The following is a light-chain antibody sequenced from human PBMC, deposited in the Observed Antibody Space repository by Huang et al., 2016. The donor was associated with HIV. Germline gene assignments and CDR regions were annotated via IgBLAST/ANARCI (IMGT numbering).Light chain of an antibody. J-gene: IGKJ2*01. Sequence: EIVLTQSPGTLSSYPGERATLSCRASQSVTNNYLAWYQQKPGQAPRLLMSAASNRAPGIPDIFRGNGSGTDFTLTIDRLAPEDFAVYYCQQYGASPPTFGQGTKLDIK. CDR1: QSVTNNY. V-gene: IGKV3-20*01. CDR3: QQYGASPPT. CDR2: AAS.